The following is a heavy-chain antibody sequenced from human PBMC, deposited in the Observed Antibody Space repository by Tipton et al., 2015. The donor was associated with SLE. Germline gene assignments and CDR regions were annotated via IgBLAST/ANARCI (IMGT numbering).Heavy chain of an antibody. J-gene: IGHJ4*02. CDR3: AREIGGGSNDY. V-gene: IGHV4-59*12. Sequence: TLSLTCYVTGVSISNYYWTWIRQSPGKGLEWIGNVYKNYNPSLKSRVTISVDTSKNQFSLKLSSVTAADTAVYYCAREIGGGSNDYWGQGTLVTVSS. CDR1: GVSISNYY. CDR2: VYKN. D-gene: IGHD1-26*01.